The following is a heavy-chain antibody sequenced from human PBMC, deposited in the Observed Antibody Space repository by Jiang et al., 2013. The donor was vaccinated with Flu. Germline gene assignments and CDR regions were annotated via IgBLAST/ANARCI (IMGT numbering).Heavy chain of an antibody. V-gene: IGHV3-48*01. CDR3: ARDDMTTMTEFDY. D-gene: IGHD1-1*01. CDR1: GFIFSSYS. J-gene: IGHJ4*02. Sequence: VQLVESGGGLVQPGGSLRLSCAASGFIFSSYSMNWVRQAPGKGLEWVSYISSSSNSIYYADSVKGRFTISRDNAKNSLYLQMNSLRAEDTAVYYCARDDMTTMTEFDYWGQGTLGHRLL. CDR2: ISSSSNSI.